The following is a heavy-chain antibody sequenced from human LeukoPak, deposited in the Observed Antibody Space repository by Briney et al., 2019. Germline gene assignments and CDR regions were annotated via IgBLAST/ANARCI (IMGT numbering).Heavy chain of an antibody. CDR2: ISYDGSNK. CDR3: ARGVRIAVAGYIDY. CDR1: GFTFSTYA. V-gene: IGHV3-30*04. D-gene: IGHD6-19*01. J-gene: IGHJ4*02. Sequence: GGSLRLSCAASGFTFSTYAMHWVRQAPGKGLEWVAAISYDGSNKNYADSVNGRFTISRDNSKNTLYLQMNSLRAEDTAVYYCARGVRIAVAGYIDYWGQGTLVTVSS.